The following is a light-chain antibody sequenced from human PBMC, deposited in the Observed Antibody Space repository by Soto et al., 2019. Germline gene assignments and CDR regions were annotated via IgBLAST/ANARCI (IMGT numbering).Light chain of an antibody. CDR3: QQSYSTPPT. Sequence: DIQMTQSPSSLSASVGDRVTITCRAGQSISSYLNWYQQKPGKAPKLLIYAASSLQSGVPSRFSGSGSGTDFTLTISSLQPEDFATYYCQQSYSTPPTFGGGTKVDI. CDR2: AAS. V-gene: IGKV1-39*01. J-gene: IGKJ4*01. CDR1: QSISSY.